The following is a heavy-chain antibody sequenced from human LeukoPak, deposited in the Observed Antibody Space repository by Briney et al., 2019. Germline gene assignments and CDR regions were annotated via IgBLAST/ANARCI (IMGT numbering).Heavy chain of an antibody. CDR2: ISAYNGNT. CDR1: GYTFTSYG. D-gene: IGHD3-16*01. Sequence: GASVKVSCKASGYTFTSYGISWVRQAPGQGLEWMGWISAYNGNTNYAQKLQGRVTMTTDTSTSTAYMELRGLRSDDTAVYYCARDLGGSPKGYFDLWGRGTLVTVSS. CDR3: ARDLGGSPKGYFDL. J-gene: IGHJ2*01. V-gene: IGHV1-18*01.